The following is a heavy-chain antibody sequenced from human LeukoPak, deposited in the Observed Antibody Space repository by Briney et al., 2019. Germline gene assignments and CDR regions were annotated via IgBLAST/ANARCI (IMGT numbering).Heavy chain of an antibody. D-gene: IGHD6-6*01. CDR2: ISSSGSTI. CDR3: ARDEGIAARPADY. J-gene: IGHJ4*02. CDR1: GFTFSDYY. Sequence: GGSLRLSCAASGFTFSDYYMSWIRQAPGKGLGWGSYISSSGSTIYYADSVKGRFTISRDNAKNSLYLQMNRLRAEDTAVYYCARDEGIAARPADYWGQGTLVTVSS. V-gene: IGHV3-11*04.